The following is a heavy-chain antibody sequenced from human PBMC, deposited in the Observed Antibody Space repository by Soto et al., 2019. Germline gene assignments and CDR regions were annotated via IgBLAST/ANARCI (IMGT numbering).Heavy chain of an antibody. CDR2: ISCNSGSI. CDR1: GFTFDDYA. D-gene: IGHD2-15*01. Sequence: EVQLVESGGGLVQPGRSLRLSCAASGFTFDDYAMHWVRQAPGKGLEWVSGISCNSGSIGYADSVKGRFTISRDNAKNSLYLQMNSLRDEDTALYYCAKGRVVDRNNWFEPWGQGTLVTVSS. CDR3: AKGRVVDRNNWFEP. J-gene: IGHJ5*02. V-gene: IGHV3-9*01.